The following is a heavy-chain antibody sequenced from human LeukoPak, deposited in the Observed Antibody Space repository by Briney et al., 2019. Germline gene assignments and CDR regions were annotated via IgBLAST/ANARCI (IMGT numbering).Heavy chain of an antibody. Sequence: PGGSLRLSCAASGLTFSSYGMHWVRQAPGKGLEWVAVVWDDGSSQNYADSVKGRFTISRDNSKNMLYLQMNSLRAEDTAVYYCARGVYGSATWFDPWGQGTQVTVSS. V-gene: IGHV3-33*01. CDR2: VWDDGSSQ. CDR1: GLTFSSYG. CDR3: ARGVYGSATWFDP. J-gene: IGHJ5*02. D-gene: IGHD3-10*01.